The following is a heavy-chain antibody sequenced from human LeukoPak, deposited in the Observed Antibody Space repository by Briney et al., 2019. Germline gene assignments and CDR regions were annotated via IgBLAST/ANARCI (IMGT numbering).Heavy chain of an antibody. CDR1: GFTFSSYA. Sequence: GGSLRLSCAASGFTFSSYAVSWVRQAPGKGLEWVSYISSSGSTIYYADSVKGRFTISRDNAKNSLYLQMNSLRAEDTAVYYCARGGGNSYYYYGMDVWGQGTTVTVSS. D-gene: IGHD4-23*01. CDR2: ISSSGSTI. J-gene: IGHJ6*02. CDR3: ARGGGNSYYYYGMDV. V-gene: IGHV3-48*04.